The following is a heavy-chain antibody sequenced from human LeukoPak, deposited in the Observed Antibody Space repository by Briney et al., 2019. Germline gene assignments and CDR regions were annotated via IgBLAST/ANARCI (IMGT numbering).Heavy chain of an antibody. J-gene: IGHJ6*04. CDR2: IRYDGSIK. Sequence: GGSLRLSSAASGFTFSSYGIHWVRQAPGKGLEWVAFIRYDGSIKYYADSVKGRFTISRDNAKNSLYLQMNSLRAEDTAVYYCAELGITMIGGVWGKGTTVTISS. D-gene: IGHD3-10*02. V-gene: IGHV3-30*02. CDR3: AELGITMIGGV. CDR1: GFTFSSYG.